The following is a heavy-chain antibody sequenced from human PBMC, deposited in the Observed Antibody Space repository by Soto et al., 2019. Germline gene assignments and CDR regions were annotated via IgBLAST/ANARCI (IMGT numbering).Heavy chain of an antibody. J-gene: IGHJ4*02. CDR2: ISGSGGST. D-gene: IGHD3-22*01. Sequence: GGSLRLSCAASGFTFSSYAMSWVRQAPGKGLEWVSAISGSGGSTYYADSVKGRFTISRDNSKNTLYLQMNSLRAEDTAVYYCAKGTGYDSPFRVVRNPYYFDYWGQGTLVTVSS. CDR3: AKGTGYDSPFRVVRNPYYFDY. V-gene: IGHV3-23*01. CDR1: GFTFSSYA.